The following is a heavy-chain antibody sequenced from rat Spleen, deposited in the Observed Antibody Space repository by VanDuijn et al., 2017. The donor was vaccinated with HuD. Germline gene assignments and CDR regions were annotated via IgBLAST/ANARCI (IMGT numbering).Heavy chain of an antibody. V-gene: IGHV5-31*01. D-gene: IGHD1-4*01. Sequence: EVRLVESGGGLVQPGRSLKLSCVASGVTFNNYWMSWIRQAPGKGLEWVASISNTGGSIYYPDSVKGRFTVSRDNAQNPLFLQMNSLRSEDTATYYCTKDQGPGITPFAYWGQGTLVTVSS. CDR2: ISNTGGSI. J-gene: IGHJ3*01. CDR1: GVTFNNYW. CDR3: TKDQGPGITPFAY.